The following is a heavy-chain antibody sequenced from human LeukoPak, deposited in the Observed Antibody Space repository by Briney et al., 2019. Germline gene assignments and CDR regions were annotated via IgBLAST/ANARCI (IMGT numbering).Heavy chain of an antibody. CDR1: GFIFNNYA. CDR3: AKYGPQDSGSSHFDY. D-gene: IGHD1-26*01. J-gene: IGHJ4*02. V-gene: IGHV3-9*01. Sequence: GGSLRLPCAGSGFIFNNYAMHWVRQPPGKGLEWVSGISWNSGSIDYADSVKGRFTISRDNAKNSLFLQMNSLRAEDTAIYYCAKYGPQDSGSSHFDYWGQGALVTVSS. CDR2: ISWNSGSI.